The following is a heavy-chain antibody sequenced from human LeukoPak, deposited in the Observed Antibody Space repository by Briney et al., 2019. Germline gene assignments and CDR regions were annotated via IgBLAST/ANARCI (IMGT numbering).Heavy chain of an antibody. Sequence: PGGSLSLSCAVSGFSVSSYAMSWVRHPPRKGLELGSAISVNGGSTYYADSVKGRFTISIDNSKNKLYLQMNSLRAEDTAVYYCAKDSAYYGSGPFDYWGQGTLVTVSS. CDR3: AKDSAYYGSGPFDY. CDR2: ISVNGGST. D-gene: IGHD3-10*01. J-gene: IGHJ4*02. V-gene: IGHV3-23*01. CDR1: GFSVSSYA.